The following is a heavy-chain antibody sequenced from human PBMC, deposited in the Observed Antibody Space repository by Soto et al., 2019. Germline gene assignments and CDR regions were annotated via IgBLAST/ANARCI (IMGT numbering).Heavy chain of an antibody. J-gene: IGHJ4*02. CDR2: ISAYNGNT. CDR3: ARAQETSSWFDY. Sequence: ASVKVSCKASGYTFTSYGITWVRQAPGQGLEWMGWISAYNGNTNYAQNLQGRVTMTTDTSTSTAYMDLRSLRSDDTAVYYCARAQETSSWFDYWGQGTLVTAPQ. D-gene: IGHD6-13*01. CDR1: GYTFTSYG. V-gene: IGHV1-18*01.